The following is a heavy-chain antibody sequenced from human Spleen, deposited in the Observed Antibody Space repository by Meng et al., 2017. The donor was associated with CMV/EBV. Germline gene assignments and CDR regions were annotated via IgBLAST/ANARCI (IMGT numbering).Heavy chain of an antibody. CDR3: AVGMVGITMGY. D-gene: IGHD1-26*01. J-gene: IGHJ4*02. V-gene: IGHV1-69*13. CDR2: IIPSFGAP. CDR1: GGTFSSYV. Sequence: SVKVSCKASGGTFSSYVISWVRQAPGQGLEWMGEIIPSFGAPNYAQKFQGRVTITADESTSTAYMDLRSLRSEDTAVYYCAVGMVGITMGYWGQGTLVTVSS.